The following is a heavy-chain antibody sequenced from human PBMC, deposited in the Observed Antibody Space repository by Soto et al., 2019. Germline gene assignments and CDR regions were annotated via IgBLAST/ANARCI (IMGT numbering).Heavy chain of an antibody. CDR3: ARGHYSDSSGYEAFDD. D-gene: IGHD3-22*01. CDR1: GYTFTSYG. V-gene: IGHV1-18*01. J-gene: IGHJ4*02. CDR2: ISAYNGNT. Sequence: XSVKVSCKASGYTFTSYGIRLVRQAPGQGLEWMGWISAYNGNTNYAQKLQGRVTMTTDTSTSTAYMELRSLRSDDTAVYYCARGHYSDSSGYEAFDDWGQGTLVTVSS.